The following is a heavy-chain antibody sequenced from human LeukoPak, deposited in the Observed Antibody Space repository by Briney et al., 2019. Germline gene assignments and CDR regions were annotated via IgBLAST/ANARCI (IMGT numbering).Heavy chain of an antibody. CDR3: ARGRETQDAFDI. J-gene: IGHJ3*02. CDR2: IYTSGST. CDR1: GGSISSGSYY. Sequence: PSETLSLTCTVSGGSISSGSYYWSWIRQPAGKGLEWIGRIYTSGSTNYNPSLKSRDTISVDTSKNQFSLKLSSVTAADTAVYYCARGRETQDAFDIWGQGTMVTVSS. V-gene: IGHV4-61*02. D-gene: IGHD1-26*01.